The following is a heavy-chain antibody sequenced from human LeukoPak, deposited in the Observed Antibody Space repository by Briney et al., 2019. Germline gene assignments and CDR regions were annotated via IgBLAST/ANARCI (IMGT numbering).Heavy chain of an antibody. D-gene: IGHD2-2*01. CDR3: ARVLSFGVPAGKTFYYYYGMDV. CDR2: ISSSSSYI. J-gene: IGHJ6*02. Sequence: GGSLRLSCAASGFTFSSYSMTWVRQAPGKGLEWVSSISSSSSYIYYADSVKGRFTISRDNAKNSLYLQMNSLRAEDTAVYYCARVLSFGVPAGKTFYYYYGMDVWGQGTTVTVSS. V-gene: IGHV3-21*01. CDR1: GFTFSSYS.